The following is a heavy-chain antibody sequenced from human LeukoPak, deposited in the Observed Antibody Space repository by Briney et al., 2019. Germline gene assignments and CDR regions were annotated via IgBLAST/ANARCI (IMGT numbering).Heavy chain of an antibody. Sequence: GGSLRLSCAASGFTFSSYWMHWVRQAPGKGLVWVSRISSDGSSTSYADSVKGRFTISRDNAKNTLYLQMNSLRAEDTAVYYCARFVGAITGNPRSDYWGQGTLVTVSS. V-gene: IGHV3-74*01. CDR2: ISSDGSST. CDR3: ARFVGAITGNPRSDY. J-gene: IGHJ4*02. D-gene: IGHD1-26*01. CDR1: GFTFSSYW.